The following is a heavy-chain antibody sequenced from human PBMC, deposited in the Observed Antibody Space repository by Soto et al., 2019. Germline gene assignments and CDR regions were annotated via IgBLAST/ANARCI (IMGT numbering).Heavy chain of an antibody. CDR3: AHKGSGLYPLDY. J-gene: IGHJ4*02. CDR1: GFSLDTSGVG. D-gene: IGHD3-10*01. Sequence: QITLKESGPTLVKPTQTLTLTCTFSGFSLDTSGVGVGWIRQPPGKALEWVAVIYWDDYKHFSPSLESRLTITTDTSKHLVVLTMTDMDPVDTATYYCAHKGSGLYPLDYWGQGTLVTVSS. CDR2: IYWDDYK. V-gene: IGHV2-5*02.